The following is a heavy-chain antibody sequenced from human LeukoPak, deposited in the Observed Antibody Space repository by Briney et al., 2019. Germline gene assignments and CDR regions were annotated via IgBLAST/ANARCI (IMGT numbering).Heavy chain of an antibody. CDR2: IGSDGSSK. J-gene: IGHJ3*02. Sequence: PGGSLRLSCAASGFTFSTYGMYWVRQAPGKGLEWVAFIGSDGSSKYHADSVKGRFAISRDNSKNTLSLQMSSLKPEDTAVYYCARVYDFWSGYAFDIWGQGTMVTVSS. D-gene: IGHD3-3*01. V-gene: IGHV3-30*02. CDR1: GFTFSTYG. CDR3: ARVYDFWSGYAFDI.